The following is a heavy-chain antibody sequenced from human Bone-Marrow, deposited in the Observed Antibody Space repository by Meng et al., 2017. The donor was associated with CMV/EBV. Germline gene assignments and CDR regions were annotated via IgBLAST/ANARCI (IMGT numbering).Heavy chain of an antibody. Sequence: GGSLRLSCAASGFTFSSYSMNWVRQAPGKGLEWVSVIYSGGSSTYYADSVKGRFTISRDNSKNTLYLQMNSLRAEDTAVYYCAKVGWVGAYYFDYWGQGTLVTVSS. J-gene: IGHJ4*02. CDR2: IYSGGSST. D-gene: IGHD1-26*01. CDR3: AKVGWVGAYYFDY. CDR1: GFTFSSYS. V-gene: IGHV3-23*03.